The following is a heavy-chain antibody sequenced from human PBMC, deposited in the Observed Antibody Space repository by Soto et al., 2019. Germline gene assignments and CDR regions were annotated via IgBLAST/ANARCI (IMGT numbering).Heavy chain of an antibody. CDR3: AREMATISLGAFDI. J-gene: IGHJ3*02. V-gene: IGHV3-74*01. CDR2: TNNDGSAT. Sequence: PGGSLRLSCAASVFGFSSYLMHWVRQAPGKGLVWVSRTNNDGSATTYADSVRGRFTSFRDNAKNTLFLQMTSLGVEDTAVYYCAREMATISLGAFDIWGEGTMVTVSS. D-gene: IGHD5-12*01. CDR1: VFGFSSYL.